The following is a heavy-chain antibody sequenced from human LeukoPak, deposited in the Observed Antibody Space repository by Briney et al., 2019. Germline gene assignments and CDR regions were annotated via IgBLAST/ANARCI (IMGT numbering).Heavy chain of an antibody. Sequence: PSETLSLTCTVSGGSISSALYHWGWIRQPPGKNLEWLGSVYYTGSTHNNPSLKSRVTISVDTSKNQFSLNLSSVTAADTAVYYCARQEIGLRWFDPWGQGTLVTVSS. CDR1: GGSISSALYH. V-gene: IGHV4-39*01. D-gene: IGHD3/OR15-3a*01. CDR2: VYYTGST. J-gene: IGHJ5*02. CDR3: ARQEIGLRWFDP.